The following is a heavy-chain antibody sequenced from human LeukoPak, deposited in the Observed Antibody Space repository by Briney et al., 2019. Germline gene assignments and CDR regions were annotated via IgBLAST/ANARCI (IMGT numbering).Heavy chain of an antibody. CDR3: ARDYGGKFDY. Sequence: PSETLSLTCTVSRGSNSSFYWSWIRQPPGKGLEWIGYISYSGNTKYNPSLKSRVTISVDTSKNQFSLKLSCVTAADTAVSYCARDYGGKFDYWGQGTLVTVSS. V-gene: IGHV4-59*01. J-gene: IGHJ4*02. CDR2: ISYSGNT. CDR1: RGSNSSFY. D-gene: IGHD4-23*01.